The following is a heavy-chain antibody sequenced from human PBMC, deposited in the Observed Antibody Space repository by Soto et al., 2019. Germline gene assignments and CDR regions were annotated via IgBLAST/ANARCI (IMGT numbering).Heavy chain of an antibody. CDR3: ARSRGRSYYDFWSGYPRAHAFDI. J-gene: IGHJ3*02. Sequence: ASVKVSCKASGYTFTGYYMHWVRQAPGQGLEWMGWINPNSGGTNYAQKFQGWVTMTRDTSISTAYMELSRLRSDDTAVYYCARSRGRSYYDFWSGYPRAHAFDIWGQGTMVTVSS. CDR2: INPNSGGT. CDR1: GYTFTGYY. V-gene: IGHV1-2*04. D-gene: IGHD3-3*01.